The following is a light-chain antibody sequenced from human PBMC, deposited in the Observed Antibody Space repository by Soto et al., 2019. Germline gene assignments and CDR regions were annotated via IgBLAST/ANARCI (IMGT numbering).Light chain of an antibody. CDR1: NIGSNN. V-gene: IGLV3-9*01. CDR3: QVWDSSTARV. Sequence: SYELTQPLSVSVALGQTARITCGGNNIGSNNGHWYQQKPGQAPVLVIYRDSNRPSGIPERFSGSNSGNTATLTISRGEAGDEADYYCQVWDSSTARVFGGGTKLTVL. CDR2: RDS. J-gene: IGLJ3*02.